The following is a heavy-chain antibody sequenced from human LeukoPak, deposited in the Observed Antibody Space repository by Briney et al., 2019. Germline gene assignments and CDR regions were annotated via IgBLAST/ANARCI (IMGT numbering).Heavy chain of an antibody. CDR2: INPNSGGT. V-gene: IGHV1-2*06. D-gene: IGHD1-7*01. CDR1: GYTFTGYY. Sequence: SSVPDSCQASGYTFTGYYMHWVRQAPGQGLEWMGRINPNSGGTNYAQKYQDTVTMTRDTSISTDYMELSRLRSDDTAVYYCARESNWNYVHPDACDIWGQGTMVTVSS. J-gene: IGHJ3*02. CDR3: ARESNWNYVHPDACDI.